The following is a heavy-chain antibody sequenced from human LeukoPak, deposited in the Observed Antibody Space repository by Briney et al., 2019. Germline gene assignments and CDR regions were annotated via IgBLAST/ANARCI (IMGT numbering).Heavy chain of an antibody. CDR2: IYYSGRT. CDR3: ARLPDYYSRHGAPG. D-gene: IGHD3-10*01. CDR1: YGSISDISYY. J-gene: IGHJ4*02. V-gene: IGHV4-39*01. Sequence: PSETLSLTCTVSYGSISDISYYWGWIRQPPGKGLEWIGSIYYSGRTYYNSSLKSRVTISVDTSKNQFSLKLSSVTAADTAVYYCARLPDYYSRHGAPGWGQGTLVTVSS.